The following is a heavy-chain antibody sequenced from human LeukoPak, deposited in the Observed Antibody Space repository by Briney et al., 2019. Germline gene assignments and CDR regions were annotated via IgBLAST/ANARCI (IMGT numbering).Heavy chain of an antibody. CDR2: INPSGGST. V-gene: IGHV1-46*01. D-gene: IGHD3-10*01. Sequence: ASVKVSCKASGHTFTSYYMHWVRQAPGQELEWMGIINPSGGSTSYAQKFQGRVTMTRDTSTSTVYMELSRLISDDTAVYYCARFGFAFGDPDYWGQGTLVTVSS. CDR3: ARFGFAFGDPDY. CDR1: GHTFTSYY. J-gene: IGHJ4*02.